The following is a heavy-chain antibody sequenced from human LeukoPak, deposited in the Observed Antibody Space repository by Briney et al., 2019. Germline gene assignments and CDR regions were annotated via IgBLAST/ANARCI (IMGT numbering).Heavy chain of an antibody. V-gene: IGHV3-48*03. J-gene: IGHJ3*02. CDR2: ITTSGSTI. CDR3: ARKAVTTTAYAFDI. D-gene: IGHD4-17*01. CDR1: GFTFSTYE. Sequence: PGGSLRLSCAASGFTFSTYEMNWVRQAPGKGLEWVSCITTSGSTIYYADSVKGRFTISRDNAKNSLYLQMSSLRAEDTAVYYCARKAVTTTAYAFDIWGQGTVVTVSS.